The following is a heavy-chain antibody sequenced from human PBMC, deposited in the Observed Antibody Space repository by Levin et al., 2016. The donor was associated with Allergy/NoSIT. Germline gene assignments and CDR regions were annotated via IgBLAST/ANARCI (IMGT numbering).Heavy chain of an antibody. D-gene: IGHD1-26*01. Sequence: ESLKISCAVSGFTVSSNYMSWIRQHPQRGLEWIGYIYYSGSTNYNSSLKSRVSISIDKSKSQFSLKLVSVTAADTAMYYCASFSSWVQLWAFDQWGQGIKVTVSS. CDR3: ASFSSWVQLWAFDQ. CDR2: IYYSGST. J-gene: IGHJ4*02. CDR1: GFTVSSNY. V-gene: IGHV4-59*06.